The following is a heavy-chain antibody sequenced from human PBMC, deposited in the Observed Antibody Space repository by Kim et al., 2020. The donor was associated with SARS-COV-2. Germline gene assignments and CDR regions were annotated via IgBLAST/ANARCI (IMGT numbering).Heavy chain of an antibody. Sequence: ADSVKGPFTISRDNSKNSLYLQMNSLRTEDTALYYCAKDIAWLPRHRVGYWGQGTLVTVSS. D-gene: IGHD5-12*01. V-gene: IGHV3-43*01. J-gene: IGHJ4*02. CDR3: AKDIAWLPRHRVGY.